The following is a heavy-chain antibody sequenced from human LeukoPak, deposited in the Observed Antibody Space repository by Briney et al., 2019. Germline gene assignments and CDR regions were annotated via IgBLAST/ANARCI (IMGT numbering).Heavy chain of an antibody. D-gene: IGHD3-10*01. CDR1: GGTFSSYA. CDR2: IIPIFGTA. CDR3: AREGELLYFDY. J-gene: IGHJ4*02. V-gene: IGHV1-69*13. Sequence: GASVKVSCKASGGTFSSYAISWVRQAPGQGLEWMGGIIPIFGTANYAQKFQGRVTITADESTITAYMELSSLRAEDTAVYSCAREGELLYFDYWGQGTLVTLSS.